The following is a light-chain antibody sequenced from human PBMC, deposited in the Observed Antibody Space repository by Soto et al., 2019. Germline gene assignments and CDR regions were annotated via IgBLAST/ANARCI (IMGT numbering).Light chain of an antibody. CDR1: QSVSSSY. Sequence: EIVLTQSPGTLSLSPGERATLSCRASQSVSSSYFAWYQQKPGQAPRLLIYGVSSRATGIPDRFSGSGSGRDCALTISRQEPEDFEVYYCQQYGSSQWTFGQGTKVEIK. J-gene: IGKJ1*01. CDR2: GVS. CDR3: QQYGSSQWT. V-gene: IGKV3-20*01.